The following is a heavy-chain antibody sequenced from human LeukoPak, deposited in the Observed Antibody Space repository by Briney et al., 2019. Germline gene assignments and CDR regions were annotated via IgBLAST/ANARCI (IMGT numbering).Heavy chain of an antibody. D-gene: IGHD6-19*01. CDR2: VYKDGKM. CDR3: ARDLGSSGFFDY. CDR1: GFTVSSTY. J-gene: IGHJ4*02. V-gene: IGHV3-53*01. Sequence: GGSLRLSCAASGFTVSSTYMSWVRQSPGKGLEWVSVVYKDGKMFYIDSVKGRFAISRDTSRNTLYLQMNSLRAEDTAVYYCARDLGSSGFFDYWGQGTLVTVSP.